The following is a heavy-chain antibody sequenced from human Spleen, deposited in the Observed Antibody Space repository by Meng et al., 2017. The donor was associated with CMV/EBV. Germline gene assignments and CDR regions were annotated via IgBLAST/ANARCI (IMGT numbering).Heavy chain of an antibody. CDR1: GFTFSSYS. CDR3: ARAPSHGGYDYYFYYGMDV. V-gene: IGHV3-21*01. D-gene: IGHD5-12*01. J-gene: IGHJ6*02. Sequence: GGSLRLSCAASGFTFSSYSMNWVRQAPGKGLEWVSSISSSSSYIYYADSVKGRFTISRDNAKNSLYLQMSSLRAEDTAAYYCARAPSHGGYDYYFYYGMDVWGQGTTVTVSS. CDR2: ISSSSSYI.